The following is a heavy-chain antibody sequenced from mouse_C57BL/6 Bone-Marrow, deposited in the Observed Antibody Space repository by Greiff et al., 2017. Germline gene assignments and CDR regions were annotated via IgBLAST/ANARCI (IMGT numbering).Heavy chain of an antibody. D-gene: IGHD2-3*01. Sequence: QVQLQQPGAELVKPGASVKLSCKASGYTFTGYWMQWVKQRPGQGLEWIGEIDPSDSYTNYNQKFKGKATLTVDTSSSTAYMQLSSLTSEDSAVYYCARWDGSFDYWGQGTTLTVSS. CDR1: GYTFTGYW. CDR3: ARWDGSFDY. V-gene: IGHV1-50*01. CDR2: IDPSDSYT. J-gene: IGHJ2*01.